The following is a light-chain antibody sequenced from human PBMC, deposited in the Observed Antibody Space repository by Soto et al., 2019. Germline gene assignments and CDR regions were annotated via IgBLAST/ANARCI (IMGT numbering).Light chain of an antibody. CDR2: EVS. Sequence: QSALTQPPSVSGSPGQTITISCTGTSSNVGGYNYVSWYQQHPGKAPKLIIYEVSNRPSGVSNRFSGSKSGNTASLTISGLRAGEGADYYGSSYTGDSVLVVLAEGTKLPAL. CDR3: SSYTGDSVLVV. J-gene: IGLJ2*01. V-gene: IGLV2-14*01. CDR1: SSNVGGYNY.